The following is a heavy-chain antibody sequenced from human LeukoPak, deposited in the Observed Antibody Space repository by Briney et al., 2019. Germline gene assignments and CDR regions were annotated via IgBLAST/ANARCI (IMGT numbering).Heavy chain of an antibody. D-gene: IGHD6-19*01. Sequence: SVKVSCKASGGTFSSYAISWVRQAPGQGLEWMGRIIPILGIANYAQKFQGRVTITADKSTSTAYMELSSLRSEDTAVYYCARGGQAVAAPPYFDYWGQGTLVTVSS. CDR1: GGTFSSYA. CDR2: IIPILGIA. V-gene: IGHV1-69*04. J-gene: IGHJ4*02. CDR3: ARGGQAVAAPPYFDY.